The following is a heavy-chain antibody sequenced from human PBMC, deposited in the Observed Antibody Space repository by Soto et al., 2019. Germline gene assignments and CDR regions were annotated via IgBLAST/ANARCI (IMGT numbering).Heavy chain of an antibody. V-gene: IGHV1-2*02. CDR1: GYTFTGYY. Sequence: GASVKVSCKASGYTFTGYYMHWVRQAPGQGLEWMGWLNPNRGGTNYAQKFQGRVTMTRDTSISTAYMELSRLRSDDTAVYYCAREGSGYSAFDIWGQGTMVTVSS. J-gene: IGHJ3*02. CDR2: LNPNRGGT. CDR3: AREGSGYSAFDI. D-gene: IGHD3-3*01.